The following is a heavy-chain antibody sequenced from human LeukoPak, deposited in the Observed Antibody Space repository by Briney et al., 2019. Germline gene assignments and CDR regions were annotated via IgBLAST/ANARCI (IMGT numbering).Heavy chain of an antibody. CDR2: ISAYNGNT. D-gene: IGHD5-18*01. Sequence: GASVKVSGKASGYTFTSYGISWVRQAPGQGLEWMGWISAYNGNTNYAQKLKGRVTMTTDTSTSTAYMELRSLRSDDTAVYYCARALGYSYGSPPGFYYYYGMDVWGQGTTVTVSS. V-gene: IGHV1-18*01. J-gene: IGHJ6*02. CDR1: GYTFTSYG. CDR3: ARALGYSYGSPPGFYYYYGMDV.